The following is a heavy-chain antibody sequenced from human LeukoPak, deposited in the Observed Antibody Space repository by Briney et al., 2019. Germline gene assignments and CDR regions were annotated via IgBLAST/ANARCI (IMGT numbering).Heavy chain of an antibody. CDR2: IYYSGST. CDR1: GGSISSSSYY. J-gene: IGHJ3*01. CDR3: ARQGDAWEIMYSFDV. D-gene: IGHD1-26*01. V-gene: IGHV4-39*01. Sequence: PSETLSLTCTVSGGSISSSSYYWGWIRQPPGKGLEWIGSIYYSGSTYYNPSLKSRVTISVDTSKNQFSLKLSSVTAADTAHYYCARQGDAWEIMYSFDVWGPGTKVTVSS.